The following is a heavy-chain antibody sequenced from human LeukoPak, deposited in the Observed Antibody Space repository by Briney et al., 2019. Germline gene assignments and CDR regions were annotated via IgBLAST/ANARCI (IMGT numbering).Heavy chain of an antibody. CDR2: IYLRGNT. V-gene: IGHV4-4*02. CDR3: ARVAAADTPGDYYYMDV. D-gene: IGHD6-13*01. J-gene: IGHJ6*03. CDR1: GGSISSSNW. Sequence: SGTLSLTCAISGGSISSSNWWTWVRQPPGKGLEWVGEIYLRGNTNYNPSLESRVTISVDESKTQLSLRLESVTAADTAVYYCARVAAADTPGDYYYMDVWGEGTTVTVSS.